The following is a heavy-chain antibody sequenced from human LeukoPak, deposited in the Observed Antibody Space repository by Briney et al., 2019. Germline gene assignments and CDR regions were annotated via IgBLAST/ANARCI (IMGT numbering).Heavy chain of an antibody. J-gene: IGHJ4*02. Sequence: GGSLRLSCAASGFTFSRYSMTWVRQAPGKGLEWVANIKPDGSEKYYVDSVKGRFTISRDNAKNSVYLEMNSLRAEDTAVYYCARDFWDSSGWYSRGHCDYWGQGILVTVSS. CDR1: GFTFSRYS. CDR2: IKPDGSEK. V-gene: IGHV3-7*01. CDR3: ARDFWDSSGWYSRGHCDY. D-gene: IGHD6-19*01.